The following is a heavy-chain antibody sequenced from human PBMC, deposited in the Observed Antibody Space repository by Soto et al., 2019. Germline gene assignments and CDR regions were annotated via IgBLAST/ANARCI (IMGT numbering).Heavy chain of an antibody. D-gene: IGHD3-10*01. J-gene: IGHJ5*02. CDR1: GYTFTSYG. CDR3: ARDYGFGGFFDP. Sequence: QVQLVQSGAEVKKPGASVKVSCKASGYTFTSYGISWVRQAPGQGLEWMGWISSYNGNTNYAQKLQGRVTMPTDTATSTADMELRRLRSDDTAVYDCARDYGFGGFFDPWGQGTLVTVSS. CDR2: ISSYNGNT. V-gene: IGHV1-18*01.